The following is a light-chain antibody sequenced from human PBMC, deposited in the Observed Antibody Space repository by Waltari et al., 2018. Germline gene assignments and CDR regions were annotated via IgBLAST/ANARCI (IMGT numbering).Light chain of an antibody. V-gene: IGLV2-23*01. CDR1: SNAVGSYNL. CDR3: CSYAGSIFV. Sequence: QSALTQPASVSGSPGQSITISCTGTSNAVGSYNLVSWYQQHPGKAPKLRIYEPNKRPAGMSNRLSGSKSGNTASLTISGLEAEDEAEYYCCSYAGSIFVFGTGTKVTVL. CDR2: EPN. J-gene: IGLJ1*01.